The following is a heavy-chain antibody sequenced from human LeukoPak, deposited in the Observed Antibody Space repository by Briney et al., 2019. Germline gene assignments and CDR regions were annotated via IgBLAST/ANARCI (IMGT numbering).Heavy chain of an antibody. D-gene: IGHD2-15*01. J-gene: IGHJ6*04. CDR1: GFTFSSYA. Sequence: GGSLRLSCAASGFTFSSYAMHWVRQAPGKGLEWVAVISYDGSNKYYADSVKGRFTISRDNSKNTLYLQMNSLRAEDTAVYYCARDRRDIVVVVAAELYYYYGMDVWGKGTTVTVSS. CDR3: ARDRRDIVVVVAAELYYYYGMDV. V-gene: IGHV3-30*04. CDR2: ISYDGSNK.